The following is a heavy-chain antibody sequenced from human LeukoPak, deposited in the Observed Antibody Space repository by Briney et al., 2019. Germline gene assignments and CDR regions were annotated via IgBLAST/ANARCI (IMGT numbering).Heavy chain of an antibody. Sequence: PGGSLRLSCAASGFTFSSYAMHWVRQAPGKGLEWVAVISYDGSNKYYADSVKGRSTISRDNSKNTLYLQMNSLRAEDTAVYYCARERSSWSLDYWGQGTLVTVSS. D-gene: IGHD3-3*01. CDR3: ARERSSWSLDY. CDR1: GFTFSSYA. V-gene: IGHV3-30-3*01. J-gene: IGHJ4*02. CDR2: ISYDGSNK.